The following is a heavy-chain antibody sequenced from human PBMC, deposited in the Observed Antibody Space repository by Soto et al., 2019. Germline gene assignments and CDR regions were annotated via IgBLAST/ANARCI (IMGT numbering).Heavy chain of an antibody. J-gene: IGHJ4*02. Sequence: HPGGSLRLSCAASGFTFSGFGMHWVRQAPGKGLEWVAVIGYDGSNKYYVDSVKGRFTISRDNSKNTLYLQMNSLRAEDTAVYYCATSRRSGSYSVDYWGQGTLVTVSS. V-gene: IGHV3-30*03. CDR2: IGYDGSNK. CDR1: GFTFSGFG. D-gene: IGHD1-26*01. CDR3: ATSRRSGSYSVDY.